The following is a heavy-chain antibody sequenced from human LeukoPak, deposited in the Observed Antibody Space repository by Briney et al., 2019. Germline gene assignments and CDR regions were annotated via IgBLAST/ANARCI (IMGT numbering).Heavy chain of an antibody. CDR2: INPNSGGT. CDR1: GYTFTGYY. Sequence: ASVKVSCKASGYTFTGYYMHWVRQAPGQGLEWMGRINPNSGGTNYAQKFQGRVTITTDESTSTAYMELSSLRSEDTAVYYCASGKDIVVVVAADKAAEYFQHWGQGTLVTVSS. V-gene: IGHV1-2*06. CDR3: ASGKDIVVVVAADKAAEYFQH. J-gene: IGHJ1*01. D-gene: IGHD2-15*01.